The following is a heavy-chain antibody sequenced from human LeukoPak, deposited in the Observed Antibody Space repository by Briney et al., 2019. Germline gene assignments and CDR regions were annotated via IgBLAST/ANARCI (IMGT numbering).Heavy chain of an antibody. V-gene: IGHV3-20*04. J-gene: IGHJ4*02. D-gene: IGHD1-26*01. CDR1: GFTFSTYS. CDR2: INWNGGST. CDR3: ARAGSYYFDY. Sequence: GGSLRLSCAASGFTFSTYSMNWVRQAPGKGLEWVSGINWNGGSTGYADSVKGRFTISRDNAKNSLYLQMNNLRAEDTALYYCARAGSYYFDYWGQGTLVTVSS.